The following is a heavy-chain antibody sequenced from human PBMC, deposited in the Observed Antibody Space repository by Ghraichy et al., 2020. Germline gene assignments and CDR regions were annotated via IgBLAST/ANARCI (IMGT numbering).Heavy chain of an antibody. CDR3: ARHPGCGCTHGGCRAHTSCGCGMEA. J-gene: IGHJ6*02. V-gene: IGHV4-39*01. CDR1: GGSISSSSYY. CDR2: IYDSGST. Sequence: SETLSLTCTVSGGSISSSSYYWGWIRQPPGKGREWIGSIYDSGSTYYNPSLKSRVTISVDTSKNQFSLKLSSVTAADTAVYYCARHPGCGCTHGGCRAHTSCGCGMEAWGQGPRVTVSS. D-gene: IGHD2-8*01.